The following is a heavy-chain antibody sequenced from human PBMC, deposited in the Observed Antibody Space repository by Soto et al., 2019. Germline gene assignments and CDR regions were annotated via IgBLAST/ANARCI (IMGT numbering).Heavy chain of an antibody. CDR3: AREASVVVVITKGNWLDP. V-gene: IGHV4-4*07. Sequence: QVQLQESGPGLVKPSETLALTCTVSGDSISSFYWSWIRQPAGKGLEWIGRIYTSGSTNYNPSLKSRVTMPVDTSKNQFSLKLSSVTAADTAVYYCAREASVVVVITKGNWLDPWGQGTLVTVSS. CDR2: IYTSGST. D-gene: IGHD3-22*01. J-gene: IGHJ5*02. CDR1: GDSISSFY.